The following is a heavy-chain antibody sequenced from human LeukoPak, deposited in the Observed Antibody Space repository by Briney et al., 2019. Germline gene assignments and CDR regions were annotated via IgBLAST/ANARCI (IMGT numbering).Heavy chain of an antibody. CDR1: GFAFNEAW. CDR3: TTGLTGAVN. V-gene: IGHV3-15*07. Sequence: GGSLRLSCAASGFAFNEAWMNWVRQAPGKGLEWVGHIKSKAAGGTTDFAAPVKGRFTISGDDSENTLYLQMNSLKTEDTAVYYCTTGLTGAVNWGQGTLVTVSS. J-gene: IGHJ4*02. D-gene: IGHD1-20*01. CDR2: IKSKAAGGTT.